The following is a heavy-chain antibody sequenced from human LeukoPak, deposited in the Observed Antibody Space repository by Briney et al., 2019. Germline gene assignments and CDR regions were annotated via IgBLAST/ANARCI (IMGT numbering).Heavy chain of an antibody. D-gene: IGHD6-19*01. J-gene: IGHJ4*02. CDR1: GGSISSYY. CDR2: IYYSGST. CDR3: ARYSSGWYSPFDY. Sequence: SETLPLTCTVSGGSISSYYWSWIRQPPGKGLEWIGYIYYSGSTNYNPSLKSRVTISVDTSKNQFSLKLSSVTAADTAVYYCARYSSGWYSPFDYWGQGTLVTVSS. V-gene: IGHV4-59*01.